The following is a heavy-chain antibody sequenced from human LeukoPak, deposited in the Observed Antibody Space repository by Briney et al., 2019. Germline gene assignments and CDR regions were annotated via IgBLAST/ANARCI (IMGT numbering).Heavy chain of an antibody. Sequence: GGSLRLSCAASGFTLSSYAMSWVRQGPGKGLEWVSAISVTGNTYHADSVRGRFTISRDSSKNTLYLQMNSLRAEDTAVYYCAKDRHYDSSGYPLYYFDYWGQGTLVTVSS. V-gene: IGHV3-23*01. J-gene: IGHJ4*02. CDR3: AKDRHYDSSGYPLYYFDY. D-gene: IGHD3-22*01. CDR2: ISVTGNT. CDR1: GFTLSSYA.